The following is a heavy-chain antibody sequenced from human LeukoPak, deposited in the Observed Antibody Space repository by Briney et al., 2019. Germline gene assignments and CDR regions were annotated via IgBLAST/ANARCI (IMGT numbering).Heavy chain of an antibody. V-gene: IGHV1-18*01. CDR2: ISAYNGNT. J-gene: IGHJ3*02. D-gene: IGHD4-17*01. Sequence: ASVKVSCKASGYTFTSYGISWVRQAPGQGLEWMGWISAYNGNTNYAQKLQGRVTMTTDTSTSTAYMELRSLRSDDTAVYYCARDMGTTVTTYFGEEAFDIWGQGTMVTVSS. CDR3: ARDMGTTVTTYFGEEAFDI. CDR1: GYTFTSYG.